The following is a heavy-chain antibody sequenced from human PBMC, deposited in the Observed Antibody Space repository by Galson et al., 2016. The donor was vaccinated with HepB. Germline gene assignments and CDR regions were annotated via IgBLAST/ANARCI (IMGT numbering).Heavy chain of an antibody. Sequence: SLRLSCAASGFSFSNYWMSWVRQSPGKGLEWVANIKQDESENYYVDSVKGRFTISRDNAKNSLYLQMNSLRAEDTAVYYCARDNKWVLFYYFSYSMDLWGQGTTVTVS. CDR3: ARDNKWVLFYYFSYSMDL. CDR2: IKQDESEN. V-gene: IGHV3-7*01. J-gene: IGHJ6*02. CDR1: GFSFSNYW. D-gene: IGHD2-2*03.